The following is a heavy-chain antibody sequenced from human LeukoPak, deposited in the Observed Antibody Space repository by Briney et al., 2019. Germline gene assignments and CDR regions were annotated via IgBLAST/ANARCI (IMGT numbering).Heavy chain of an antibody. CDR2: IYHSGST. Sequence: PSETLSLTCTVSGYSISSGYYWGWIRQPPGKGLGWIGSIYHSGSTYYNPSLKSRVTISVDTSKNQFSLKLSSVTAADTAVYYCARLSVIVGADFDYWGQGTLVTVSS. V-gene: IGHV4-38-2*02. D-gene: IGHD1-26*01. CDR1: GYSISSGYY. J-gene: IGHJ4*02. CDR3: ARLSVIVGADFDY.